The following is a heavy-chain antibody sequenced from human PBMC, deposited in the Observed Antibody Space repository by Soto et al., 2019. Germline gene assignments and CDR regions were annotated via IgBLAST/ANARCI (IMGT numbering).Heavy chain of an antibody. CDR1: GGSISSYY. Sequence: QVQLQESGPGLVKPSETLSLTCTVSGGSISSYYWSWIRQPPGKGLEWIGYIYYSGSTNYNPSLKSRVTISVDTSKNQFSLKLSSVTAAATAVYYCARAYCSGGSCLFDYWGQGTLVTVSS. CDR3: ARAYCSGGSCLFDY. CDR2: IYYSGST. J-gene: IGHJ4*02. V-gene: IGHV4-59*01. D-gene: IGHD2-15*01.